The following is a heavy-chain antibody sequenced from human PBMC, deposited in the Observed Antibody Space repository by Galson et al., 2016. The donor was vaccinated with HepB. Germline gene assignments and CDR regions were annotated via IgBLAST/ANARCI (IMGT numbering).Heavy chain of an antibody. CDR2: IFWNDDK. V-gene: IGHV2-5*01. J-gene: IGHJ4*02. Sequence: PALVKPTQTLTLTCTFSGFSLSTSGVGVGWIRQPPGRALEWLALIFWNDDKRYSPSLKSRLTNTKDTSKNHVVLTVTNMDPVDTATYYCARFGTEITPGGPFDSWGQGTLVTVSS. D-gene: IGHD4-23*01. CDR1: GFSLSTSGVG. CDR3: ARFGTEITPGGPFDS.